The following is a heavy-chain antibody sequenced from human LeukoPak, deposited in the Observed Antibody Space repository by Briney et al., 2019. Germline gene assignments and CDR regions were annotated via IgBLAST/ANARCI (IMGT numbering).Heavy chain of an antibody. CDR3: ARDYYDILTGYYADYYYYYMDV. CDR1: GFTFSSYA. D-gene: IGHD3-9*01. V-gene: IGHV3-23*01. CDR2: ISGSTNST. Sequence: GGSLRLSCAASGFTFSSYAVSWVRQAPGKGLEWVSVISGSTNSTYYAGSVKGRFTISRDNSKNTLYLQMNSLRAEDTAVYYCARDYYDILTGYYADYYYYYMDVWGKGTTVTVSS. J-gene: IGHJ6*03.